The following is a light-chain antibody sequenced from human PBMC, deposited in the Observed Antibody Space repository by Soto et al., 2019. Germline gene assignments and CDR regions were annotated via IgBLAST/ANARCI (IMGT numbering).Light chain of an antibody. CDR3: SSYTSSITRV. V-gene: IGLV2-14*01. Sequence: QSVLTQPASVSGSPGQSIAISCTGTSSVVGGYNYVSWYQLHPDKAPKLIIYDVSNRPSGVSNRFSGSKSGNTASLTISGLQPDDEADYYCSSYTSSITRVFGTGTKVTVL. J-gene: IGLJ1*01. CDR1: SSVVGGYNY. CDR2: DVS.